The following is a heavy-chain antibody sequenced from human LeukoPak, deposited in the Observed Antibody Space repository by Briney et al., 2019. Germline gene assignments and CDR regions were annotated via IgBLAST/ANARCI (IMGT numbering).Heavy chain of an antibody. CDR1: GFTLSAYE. Sequence: PGGSLRLSCAASGFTLSAYEMNWVRQAPGMGLEWVSYISGSGSPTFYADSVKGRFTISRDNAKNSLYLQMNSLRAEDTAVYYCARDLRVTMNGEAAHWGQGTLVSVSS. CDR2: ISGSGSPT. D-gene: IGHD3-22*01. CDR3: ARDLRVTMNGEAAH. V-gene: IGHV3-48*03. J-gene: IGHJ4*02.